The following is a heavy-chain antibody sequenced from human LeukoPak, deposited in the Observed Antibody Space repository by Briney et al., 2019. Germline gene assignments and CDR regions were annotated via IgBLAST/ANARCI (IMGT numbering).Heavy chain of an antibody. D-gene: IGHD4-17*01. J-gene: IGHJ6*02. CDR1: GFTFSSYA. CDR2: ISGSGGST. V-gene: IGHV3-23*01. Sequence: GGSLRLSCAAPGFTFSSYAMSWVRQAPGKGLEWVSAISGSGGSTYYADSVKGRFTISRDNSKNTLYLQMNSLRAEDTAVYYCARDTVTTFRFRDCYYYGMDVWGQGTTVTVSS. CDR3: ARDTVTTFRFRDCYYYGMDV.